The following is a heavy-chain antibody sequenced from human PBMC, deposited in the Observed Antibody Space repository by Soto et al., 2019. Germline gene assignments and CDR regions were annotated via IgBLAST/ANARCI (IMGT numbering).Heavy chain of an antibody. Sequence: EVQLLESGGGLVQPGGTLRLSCAASRFTFSSYDMSWVRQAPGKGLEWVSAISGSGVGTFYAESVKGRFTISRDNSKNTLYVQMNSLRVEDTAIYYCAKEDDAWTNGYFDLWGQGTMVTVSS. CDR2: ISGSGVGT. D-gene: IGHD2-8*01. J-gene: IGHJ3*01. V-gene: IGHV3-23*01. CDR1: RFTFSSYD. CDR3: AKEDDAWTNGYFDL.